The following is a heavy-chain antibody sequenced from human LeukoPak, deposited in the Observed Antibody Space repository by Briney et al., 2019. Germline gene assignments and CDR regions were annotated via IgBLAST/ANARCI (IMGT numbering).Heavy chain of an antibody. J-gene: IGHJ1*01. D-gene: IGHD6-13*01. CDR3: ARGIGLAAAPSH. CDR1: GVSISSYC. V-gene: IGHV4-59*01. CDR2: IYDSGST. Sequence: SETLSLTCTVSGVSISSYCWSWIRQPPGKGLEWLGYIYDSGSTNYNPSFKSRVTISVDTSKNQFSLKLSSVTAADTAVYYCARGIGLAAAPSHWGQGTLVTVSS.